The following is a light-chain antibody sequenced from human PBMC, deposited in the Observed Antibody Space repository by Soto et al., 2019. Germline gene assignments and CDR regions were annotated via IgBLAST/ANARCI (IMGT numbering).Light chain of an antibody. Sequence: DIHMTQSPSTLSASVLDIVTITCLASQSISSWLAWYQQKPGKAPKLLIYDASSLESGVPSRFNASGSGTDFTLSISSLQPEDFSTYYCQQGSTTPITFGLGTRLEIK. J-gene: IGKJ5*01. V-gene: IGKV1-5*01. CDR2: DAS. CDR3: QQGSTTPIT. CDR1: QSISSW.